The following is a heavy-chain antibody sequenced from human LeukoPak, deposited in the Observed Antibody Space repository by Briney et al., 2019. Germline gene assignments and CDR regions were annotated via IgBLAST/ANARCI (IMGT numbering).Heavy chain of an antibody. CDR1: GGTFSSYA. CDR3: AREVAPGRSYYTGEWVP. CDR2: IIPIFGTA. D-gene: IGHD3-10*01. Sequence: SVKVSCKASGGTFSSYAISWVRQAPGQGLEWMGGIIPIFGTANYAQKFQGRVTITADKSTSTAYMELSSLRSEDTAVYYCAREVAPGRSYYTGEWVPWGQGTLVTVSS. V-gene: IGHV1-69*06. J-gene: IGHJ4*02.